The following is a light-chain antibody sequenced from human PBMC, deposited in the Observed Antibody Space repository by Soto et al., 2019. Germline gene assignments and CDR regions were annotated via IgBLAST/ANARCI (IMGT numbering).Light chain of an antibody. V-gene: IGKV3-20*01. Sequence: EIVLTQSPGTLSLSPGERATSSSRPSQSVSSSYLAWYQQKPGQAPRLLIYGASSRATGIPDRFSGSGSGTDFILTISRLEPEDFAVYYCQQYGRSPWTFGQGTKVDIK. CDR3: QQYGRSPWT. CDR2: GAS. J-gene: IGKJ1*01. CDR1: QSVSSSY.